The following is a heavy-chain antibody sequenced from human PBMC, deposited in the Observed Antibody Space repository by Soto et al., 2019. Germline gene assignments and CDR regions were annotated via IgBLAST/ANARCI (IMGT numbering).Heavy chain of an antibody. CDR1: GGSVXSGSYY. CDR2: IYYSGST. D-gene: IGHD6-19*01. V-gene: IGHV4-61*01. Sequence: PSETLSLTCSVSGGSVXSGSYYWSWIRQPPGKGLEWIGYIYYSGSTNYNPSLKSRVTISVDTSKNQFSLKLSSVTAADTAVYYCASTRDIAVAGPDGDWFDPWGQGTLVTVSS. J-gene: IGHJ5*02. CDR3: ASTRDIAVAGPDGDWFDP.